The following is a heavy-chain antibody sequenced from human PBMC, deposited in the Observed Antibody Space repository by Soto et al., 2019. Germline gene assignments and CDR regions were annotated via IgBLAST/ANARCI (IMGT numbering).Heavy chain of an antibody. CDR1: GFTFSSYA. J-gene: IGHJ5*02. Sequence: GGSLRLSCAASGFTFSSYAMSWVRQAPGKGLEWVSAISGSGGSTYYADSVKGRFTISRDNSKNTLYLQMNSLRAEDTAVYYCAKEGQKSIFGVVISANWFDPWGQGTLVTVSS. CDR3: AKEGQKSIFGVVISANWFDP. D-gene: IGHD3-3*01. V-gene: IGHV3-23*01. CDR2: ISGSGGST.